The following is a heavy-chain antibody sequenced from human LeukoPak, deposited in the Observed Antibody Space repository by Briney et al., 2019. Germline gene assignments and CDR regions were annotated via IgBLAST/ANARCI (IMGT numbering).Heavy chain of an antibody. CDR3: ARGPPRGKYYYMDV. CDR2: IGTASDT. J-gene: IGHJ6*03. CDR1: GFTSSSFD. V-gene: IGHV3-13*01. Sequence: PGGSLRLSRAASGFTSSSFDMHWVRQPTGQGLEWVSPIGTASDTYYPGAVEGRFTLSRDNAKNSLYLQMNSLTAGDTAVYYCARGPPRGKYYYMDVWGKGTTVTVSS. D-gene: IGHD1-1*01.